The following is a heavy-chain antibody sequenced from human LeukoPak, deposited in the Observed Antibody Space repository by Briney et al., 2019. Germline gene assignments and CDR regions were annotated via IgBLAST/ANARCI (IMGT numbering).Heavy chain of an antibody. V-gene: IGHV2-5*02. J-gene: IGHJ4*02. Sequence: SGPTLVNPTQTLTLTFTFSGFSLSTSGVGVGWIRQPPGKALEWLALIYWDDDKRYSPSLKSRLTITKDTSKNQVVLTMTNMDPVDTATYYCAHTLSHDYGESWFNYWGQGTLVTVSS. CDR2: IYWDDDK. CDR3: AHTLSHDYGESWFNY. CDR1: GFSLSTSGVG. D-gene: IGHD4-17*01.